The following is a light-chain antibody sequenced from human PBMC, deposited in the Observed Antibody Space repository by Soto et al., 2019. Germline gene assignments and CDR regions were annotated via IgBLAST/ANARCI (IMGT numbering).Light chain of an antibody. Sequence: IVMTQSPATLSVSPGDVATLSCRASQSINSFSAWYQQRRGQAPRILIHGASNRATGIPDRFSGSGSGTDCTLTISRLEPEDFAVYYCQQYGGSPRTLGQGTKVDI. CDR1: QSINSF. CDR2: GAS. V-gene: IGKV3-20*01. CDR3: QQYGGSPRT. J-gene: IGKJ1*01.